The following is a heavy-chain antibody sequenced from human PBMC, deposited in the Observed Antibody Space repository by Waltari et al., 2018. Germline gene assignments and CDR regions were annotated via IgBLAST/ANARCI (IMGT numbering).Heavy chain of an antibody. CDR1: GFTFSRYS. Sequence: EVQLVDSGGGLVQPGGSLRLSCAASGFTFSRYSMNWVRQAPGKGLEWVSYISSSRSTIYYADSVKGRFTISRDNAKNSLYLQMNSLRSEDTAVYYCAIPYNWNIKAGFDYWGQGTLVTVSS. D-gene: IGHD1-20*01. J-gene: IGHJ4*02. CDR2: ISSSRSTI. CDR3: AIPYNWNIKAGFDY. V-gene: IGHV3-48*04.